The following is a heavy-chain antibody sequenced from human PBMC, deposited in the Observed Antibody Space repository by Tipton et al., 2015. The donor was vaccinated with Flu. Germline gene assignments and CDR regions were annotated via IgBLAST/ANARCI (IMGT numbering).Heavy chain of an antibody. CDR2: ISSSCSTI. V-gene: IGHV3-11*01. D-gene: IGHD6-19*01. CDR1: GFTFSDYY. CDR3: ARVAGSGWFGRCYYYYGMDV. J-gene: IGHJ6*02. Sequence: SLRLSCAASGFTFSDYYMSWIRQAPGKGLEWVSYISSSCSTIYHADSVKGRFTISRDNAKNSLYLQMNSLRAEDTAVYYCARVAGSGWFGRCYYYYGMDVWGQGTTVTVSS.